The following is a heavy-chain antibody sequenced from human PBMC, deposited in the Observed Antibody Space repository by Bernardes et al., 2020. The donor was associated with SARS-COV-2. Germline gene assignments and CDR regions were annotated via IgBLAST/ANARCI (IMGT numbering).Heavy chain of an antibody. CDR1: GSTFSSYT. V-gene: IGHV3-21*01. CDR3: ATGTMYYYDTHSEH. Sequence: GSLRLSCAASGSTFSSYTMTWVRQAPGKGLEWVSSISSSSIYMYYADSLKGRFTISRDNAKNSLYLQMSSLRVDDTAVYYCATGTMYYYDTHSEHWGQGTLVTVSS. CDR2: ISSSSIYM. D-gene: IGHD3-22*01. J-gene: IGHJ4*02.